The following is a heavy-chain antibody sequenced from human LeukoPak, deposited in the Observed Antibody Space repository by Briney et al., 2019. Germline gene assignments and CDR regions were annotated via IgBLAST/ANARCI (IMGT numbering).Heavy chain of an antibody. V-gene: IGHV4-59*08. J-gene: IGHJ6*02. CDR2: IYYSGST. CDR3: ARLYYYDSTFGYYYYGMDV. CDR1: GGSISSYY. D-gene: IGHD3-22*01. Sequence: SETLSLTCTVSGGSISSYYWSWIRQPPGKGLEWIGYIYYSGSTNYNPSLKSRVTISVDTSKNQFSLKLSSVTAADTAVYYCARLYYYDSTFGYYYYGMDVWGQGTTLTVSS.